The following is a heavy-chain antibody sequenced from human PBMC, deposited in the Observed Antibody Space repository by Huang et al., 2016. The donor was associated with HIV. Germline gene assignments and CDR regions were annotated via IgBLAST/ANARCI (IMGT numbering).Heavy chain of an antibody. CDR3: ARGSPPPFSTD. CDR1: GLSFSSYG. Sequence: VQLVESGGGVVKPGGSLRLSCGASGLSFSSYGMNWVRQGTGKGHEWVSSITRRSKYKKYADSVKGRFTISRDNAKNSRYLQMNSLRAEDTAVYYCARGSPPPFSTDWGQGTLVTVSS. J-gene: IGHJ4*02. CDR2: ITRRSKYK. D-gene: IGHD3-3*01. V-gene: IGHV3-21*01.